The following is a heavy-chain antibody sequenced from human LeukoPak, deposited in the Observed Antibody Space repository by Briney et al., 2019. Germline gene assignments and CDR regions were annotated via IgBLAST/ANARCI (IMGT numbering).Heavy chain of an antibody. CDR2: INSDGSST. V-gene: IGHV3-74*01. CDR1: GFTFSSYW. Sequence: WGSLRLSCAASGFTFSSYWMHWVRQAPGKGLVWVSRINSDGSSTXYADAXKGRFTISRDNAKNTAYLQMNGLRAEDTAVYYCARVQGHPPNGLDIWGQGTMVTVSS. D-gene: IGHD2-8*01. CDR3: ARVQGHPPNGLDI. J-gene: IGHJ3*02.